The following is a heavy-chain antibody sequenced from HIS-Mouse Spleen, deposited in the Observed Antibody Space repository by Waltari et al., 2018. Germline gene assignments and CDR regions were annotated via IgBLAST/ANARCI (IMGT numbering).Heavy chain of an antibody. D-gene: IGHD6-13*01. CDR1: GGSISSSSYY. CDR2: IYYSGST. J-gene: IGHJ2*01. V-gene: IGHV4-39*07. CDR3: AREIPYSSSWYDWYFDL. Sequence: QLQLQESGPGLVKPSETLSLTCTVSGGSISSSSYYWGWIRQPPGKGLEWIGSIYYSGSTYYNPSLKRRVTISVDTSKNQFSLKLSSVTAADTAVYYCAREIPYSSSWYDWYFDLWGRGTLGTVSS.